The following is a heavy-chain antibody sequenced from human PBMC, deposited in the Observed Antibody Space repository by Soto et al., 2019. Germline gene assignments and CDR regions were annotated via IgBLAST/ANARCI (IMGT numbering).Heavy chain of an antibody. CDR1: GYSFSAHA. CDR2: INPGNGNT. D-gene: IGHD3-3*01. Sequence: ASVKVSCKASGYSFSAHAMHWVRQAPGQRLEWMGWINPGNGNTKYSQKFQGRVAITRDTSASTAYMELSSLRSEDTAIYFCARDGAPIKVFGMIYYFDYWGQGTLVTVSS. J-gene: IGHJ4*02. V-gene: IGHV1-3*01. CDR3: ARDGAPIKVFGMIYYFDY.